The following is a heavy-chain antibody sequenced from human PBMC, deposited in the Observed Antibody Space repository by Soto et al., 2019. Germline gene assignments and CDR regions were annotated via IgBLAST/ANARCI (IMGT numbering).Heavy chain of an antibody. CDR1: GGSISSYY. D-gene: IGHD6-19*01. Sequence: SETLSLTCTVSGGSISSYYWSWIRQPPGKGLEWIGYIYYSGSTNYNPSLKSRVTISVDTSKNQFSLKLSSVTAADTAVYYCARGRYSSGWYGGRNWFDPWGQGTLVTVSS. J-gene: IGHJ5*02. V-gene: IGHV4-59*12. CDR2: IYYSGST. CDR3: ARGRYSSGWYGGRNWFDP.